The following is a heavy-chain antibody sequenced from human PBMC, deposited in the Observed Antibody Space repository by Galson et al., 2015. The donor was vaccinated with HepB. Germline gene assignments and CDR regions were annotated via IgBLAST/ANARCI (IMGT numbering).Heavy chain of an antibody. D-gene: IGHD2-2*01. CDR3: TTDLGYCTGTSCYHYHYYYMDV. CDR1: GFTFSSAW. Sequence: SLRLSCAASGFTFSSAWMNWVRQAPGKGLEWVGHIKSKTDGGATEYAAPVRGRFTISRDDSRNTLYLQVNSLKTEDTAVYYCTTDLGYCTGTSCYHYHYYYMDVWGKGTTVTVSS. J-gene: IGHJ6*03. V-gene: IGHV3-15*07. CDR2: IKSKTDGGAT.